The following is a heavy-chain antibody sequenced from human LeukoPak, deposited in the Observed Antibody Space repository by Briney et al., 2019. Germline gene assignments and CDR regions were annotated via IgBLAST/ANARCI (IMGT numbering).Heavy chain of an antibody. CDR2: ISGSGTTI. J-gene: IGHJ4*02. CDR3: VRKPAYDMRYFDY. CDR1: GFTFSTYE. D-gene: IGHD3-9*01. V-gene: IGHV3-48*03. Sequence: PGGSLRLSCAASGFTFSTYEMNWVRRAPGKGLELLSYISGSGTTIYFADSVKGRFTVSRDNAKNSLYLQMSSLRAEDTAVFYCVRKPAYDMRYFDYWGQGTLVTVSS.